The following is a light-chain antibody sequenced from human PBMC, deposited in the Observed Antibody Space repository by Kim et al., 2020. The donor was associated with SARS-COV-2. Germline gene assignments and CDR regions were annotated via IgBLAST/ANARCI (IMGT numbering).Light chain of an antibody. J-gene: IGKJ5*01. CDR3: QQHNKWPIT. V-gene: IGKV3-15*01. Sequence: IVLTQTPATLSVSPGERVTLSCRASQSVGNTLAWYQQKPGQTPRLLIYHSSTRATGIAARFSGSGSETEFTLTISSLQSEDLAVYYCQQHNKWPITFGQGTRLEIK. CDR1: QSVGNT. CDR2: HSS.